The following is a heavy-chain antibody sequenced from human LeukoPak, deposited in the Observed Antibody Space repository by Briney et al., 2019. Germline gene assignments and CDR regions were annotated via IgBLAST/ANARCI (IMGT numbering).Heavy chain of an antibody. J-gene: IGHJ5*02. CDR2: INHSGST. Sequence: PSETLSLTCAVYGGSFSGYYWSRIRQPPGKGLEWIGEINHSGSTNYNPSLKSRVTISVDTSKNQFSLKLSSVTAADTAVYYCARARITMVRGVSNSNWFDPWGQGTLVTVSS. V-gene: IGHV4-34*01. CDR3: ARARITMVRGVSNSNWFDP. CDR1: GGSFSGYY. D-gene: IGHD3-10*01.